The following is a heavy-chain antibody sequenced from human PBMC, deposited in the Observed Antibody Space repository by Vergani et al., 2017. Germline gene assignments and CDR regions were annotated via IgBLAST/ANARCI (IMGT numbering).Heavy chain of an antibody. J-gene: IGHJ4*02. CDR1: VGSITSSRYY. D-gene: IGHD3-9*01. CDR3: ARTESFILRYFHWAL. CDR2: IYHSGGA. Sequence: QLHLQESGPGLVKPSETLSLTCTVSVGSITSSRYYWGWIRQPPGKGLEWIGNIYHSGGAYYNPSLKGRVTISVDTSKNQFSLEVTSVTAADTAIYFCARTESFILRYFHWALWGQGTLVTVSS. V-gene: IGHV4-39*01.